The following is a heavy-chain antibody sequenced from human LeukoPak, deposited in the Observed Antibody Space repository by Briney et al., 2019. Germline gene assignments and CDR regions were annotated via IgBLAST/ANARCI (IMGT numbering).Heavy chain of an antibody. V-gene: IGHV1-2*02. Sequence: ASVKVSCKASGYTFTGYYMHWVRQAPGQGLEWMGWINPNSGGTNYAQKFQGRVTMTRDTSISTAYMELSRLRSDDTAVYYCARDRGLTGWFDPWGQGTLVTVSS. CDR3: ARDRGLTGWFDP. D-gene: IGHD4/OR15-4a*01. J-gene: IGHJ5*02. CDR2: INPNSGGT. CDR1: GYTFTGYY.